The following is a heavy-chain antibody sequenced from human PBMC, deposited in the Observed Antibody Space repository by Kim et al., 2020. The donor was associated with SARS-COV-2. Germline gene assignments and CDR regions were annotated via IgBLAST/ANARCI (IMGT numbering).Heavy chain of an antibody. Sequence: NPSLQSRVNISADISKNQFSLSLTSVTAADTAVYYCAAAGYTYSQSYFDYWGPGLLVTVSS. J-gene: IGHJ4*02. V-gene: IGHV4-4*07. CDR3: AAAGYTYSQSYFDY. D-gene: IGHD5-18*01.